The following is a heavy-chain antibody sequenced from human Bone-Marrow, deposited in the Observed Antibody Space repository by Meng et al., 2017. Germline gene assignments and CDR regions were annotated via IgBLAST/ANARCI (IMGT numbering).Heavy chain of an antibody. Sequence: QVQLQQSGAGLLKPSETLSLTCVVSGGSFSDYYWSWIRQPPGKGLEWIGEINHSGSTNYNPSLEGRVTISVDTSQNNLSLRLSSVTAADSAVYYCAREDRYYYDSRVDYWGQGTLVTVSS. CDR1: GGSFSDYY. CDR2: INHSGST. CDR3: AREDRYYYDSRVDY. J-gene: IGHJ4*02. D-gene: IGHD3-22*01. V-gene: IGHV4-34*01.